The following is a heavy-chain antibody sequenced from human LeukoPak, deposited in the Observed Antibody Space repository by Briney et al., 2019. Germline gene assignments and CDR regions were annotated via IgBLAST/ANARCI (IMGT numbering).Heavy chain of an antibody. J-gene: IGHJ4*02. CDR1: VYTFTSYY. CDR2: INPSGGST. CDR3: ARDLTDEYYYDSRLDY. D-gene: IGHD3-22*01. V-gene: IGHV1-46*01. Sequence: ASVKVSCKASVYTFTSYYMHWVRQTPRQGREWMGIINPSGGSTSYAQKFQGRVTMTRDMSTSTVYMELSSLRSEDTAVYYCARDLTDEYYYDSRLDYWGQGTLVTVSS.